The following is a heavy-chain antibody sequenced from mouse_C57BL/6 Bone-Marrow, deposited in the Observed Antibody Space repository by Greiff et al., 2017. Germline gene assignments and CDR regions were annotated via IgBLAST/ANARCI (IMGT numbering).Heavy chain of an antibody. D-gene: IGHD1-1*01. Sequence: QVQLQQPGAELVKPGASVKMSCKASGYTFTSYWITWVKQRPGQGLEWIGDIYPGSGSTNYNEKFKSKATLTVDTSSSTAYMQLSSLTSEDSAVYYCASPIYYYGSSPYWYFDVWGTGTTVTVSS. CDR1: GYTFTSYW. CDR2: IYPGSGST. CDR3: ASPIYYYGSSPYWYFDV. V-gene: IGHV1-55*01. J-gene: IGHJ1*03.